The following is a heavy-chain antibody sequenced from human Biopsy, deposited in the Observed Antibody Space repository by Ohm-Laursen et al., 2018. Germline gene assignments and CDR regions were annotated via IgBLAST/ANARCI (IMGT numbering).Heavy chain of an antibody. CDR1: GFTFQNAW. Sequence: SLRLSCAASGFTFQNAWMSWVRQAPGKGLEWISYISETSSHIYDADSVKGRFTVARDNAKNSLYLQLNSLRAEDTAVYYCARDSRRTAREGGMDVWGQGTTVTVSS. CDR3: ARDSRRTAREGGMDV. CDR2: ISETSSHI. V-gene: IGHV3-21*01. D-gene: IGHD6-6*01. J-gene: IGHJ6*02.